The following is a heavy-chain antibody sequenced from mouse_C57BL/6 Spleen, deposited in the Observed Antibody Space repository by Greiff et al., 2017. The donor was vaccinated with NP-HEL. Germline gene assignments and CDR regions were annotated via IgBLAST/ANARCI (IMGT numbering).Heavy chain of an antibody. CDR3: ARRDYDVFDY. CDR2: IYPGDGDT. V-gene: IGHV1-80*01. Sequence: LVESGAELVKPGASVKISCKASGYAFSSYWMNWVKQRPGKGLEWIGQIYPGDGDTNYNGKFKGKATLTADKSSSTAYMQLSSLTSEDSAVYFCARRDYDVFDYWGQGTTLTVSS. J-gene: IGHJ2*01. D-gene: IGHD2-4*01. CDR1: GYAFSSYW.